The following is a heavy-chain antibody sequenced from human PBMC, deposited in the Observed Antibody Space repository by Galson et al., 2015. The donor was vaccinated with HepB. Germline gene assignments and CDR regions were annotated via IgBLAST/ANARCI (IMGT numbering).Heavy chain of an antibody. J-gene: IGHJ6*02. V-gene: IGHV3-30*18. D-gene: IGHD6-19*01. CDR3: AKDHQWLENYGMDV. Sequence: SLRLSCAASGFTFSSYGMHWVRQAPGKGLEWVAVISYDGSNKYYADSVKGRFTISRDNSKNTLYLQMNSLRAEDTAVYYCAKDHQWLENYGMDVWGQGTTVTVSS. CDR2: ISYDGSNK. CDR1: GFTFSSYG.